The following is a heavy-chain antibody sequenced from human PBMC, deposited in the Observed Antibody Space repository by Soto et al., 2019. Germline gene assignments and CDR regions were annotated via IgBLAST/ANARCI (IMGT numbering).Heavy chain of an antibody. V-gene: IGHV5-51*01. CDR1: GYSFSSYW. J-gene: IGHJ3*01. D-gene: IGHD3-22*01. CDR2: IYPGDSDT. Sequence: PGESLKISCKGSGYSFSSYWIGWVRQMPGKGLERMGIIYPGDSDTRYSPSFQGQVTISADKSISTAYLQWSSLKASDTAMYYCARQRPDSSGYNPHDAFDFWGQGTMVTVSS. CDR3: ARQRPDSSGYNPHDAFDF.